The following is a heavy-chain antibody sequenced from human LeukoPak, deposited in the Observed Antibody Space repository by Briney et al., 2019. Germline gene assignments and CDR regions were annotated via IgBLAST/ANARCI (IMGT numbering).Heavy chain of an antibody. CDR1: GFTFRSYG. V-gene: IGHV3-30*18. Sequence: GRSLRLSCAASGFTFRSYGMHWVRQAPGKGLEWVAVISYVGSNKYYADSVKGRFTISRDNSKNTLYLQMNSLRAEDTAVYYCAKFRSGGWPYYFDYWGQGTLVTVSS. CDR2: ISYVGSNK. CDR3: AKFRSGGWPYYFDY. D-gene: IGHD3-3*01. J-gene: IGHJ4*02.